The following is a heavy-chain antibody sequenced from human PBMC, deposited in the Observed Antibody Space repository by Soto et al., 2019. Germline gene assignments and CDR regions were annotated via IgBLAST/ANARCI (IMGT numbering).Heavy chain of an antibody. CDR1: GFTFSSYG. CDR2: ISYDGSNK. Sequence: QVQLVESGGGVVQPGRSLRLSCAASGFTFSSYGMHWVRQAPGKGLEWVAVISYDGSNKYYADSVKGRFTISRDNSKNSRYLQMNSLRAEDTAVYYCAKDLRVWGVAATPLDYWGQGTLVTVSS. J-gene: IGHJ4*02. V-gene: IGHV3-30*18. D-gene: IGHD2-15*01. CDR3: AKDLRVWGVAATPLDY.